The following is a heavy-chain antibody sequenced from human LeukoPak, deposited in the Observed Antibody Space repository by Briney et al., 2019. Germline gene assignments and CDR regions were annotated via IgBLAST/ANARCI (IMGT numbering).Heavy chain of an antibody. Sequence: ASVKVSCKASGYTFTGYYMHGVRQAPGQGVERMEWISPNSGGTDYAQNFQGRVTMTRDTSISTVYMELSRLRSDDTAVYYCARGGYSWLTYYYYYMDVWGKGTTVTVSS. J-gene: IGHJ6*03. D-gene: IGHD5-18*01. V-gene: IGHV1-2*02. CDR1: GYTFTGYY. CDR3: ARGGYSWLTYYYYYMDV. CDR2: ISPNSGGT.